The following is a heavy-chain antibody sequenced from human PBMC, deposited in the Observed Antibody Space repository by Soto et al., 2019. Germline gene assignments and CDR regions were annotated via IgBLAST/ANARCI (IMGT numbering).Heavy chain of an antibody. V-gene: IGHV1-3*05. Sequence: QVQLVQSGAEEKKPGASVKVSCKASGYTFTSYAMHWVRQAPGQRLEWMGWINAGNGNTKYSQKFQGRVTITRDTSASTAYMELSSLSSEDTAVYYCARRGTIFGVVDYYGMDVWGQGTTVTVSS. CDR1: GYTFTSYA. CDR2: INAGNGNT. CDR3: ARRGTIFGVVDYYGMDV. D-gene: IGHD3-3*01. J-gene: IGHJ6*02.